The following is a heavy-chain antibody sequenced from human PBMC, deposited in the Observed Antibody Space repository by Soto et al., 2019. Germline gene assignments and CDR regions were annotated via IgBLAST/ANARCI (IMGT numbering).Heavy chain of an antibody. CDR3: AKDRFSGIYHRVFDS. Sequence: PGGSLRLSCAASGFTFSSYGMSWVRQAPGKGLEWVSGFSGGDGSTYYADSVKGRFTISRDNSKSTLYLQMNSLRADDTAVHYCAKDRFSGIYHRVFDSWGQGTLVTVSS. D-gene: IGHD1-26*01. CDR2: FSGGDGST. J-gene: IGHJ4*02. CDR1: GFTFSSYG. V-gene: IGHV3-23*01.